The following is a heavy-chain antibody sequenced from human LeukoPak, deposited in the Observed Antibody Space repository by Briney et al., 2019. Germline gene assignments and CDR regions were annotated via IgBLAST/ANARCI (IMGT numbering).Heavy chain of an antibody. CDR1: GYTFTVYY. J-gene: IGHJ3*02. V-gene: IGHV1-2*02. CDR3: ARVLYGDSYDAFDI. Sequence: ASVKVSFKASGYTFTVYYMHWVRQAPGQGLEWMGWINPNSGGTNYALKFQGRVTMTRDTSISTAYMELSSLRSDDTAVYYCARVLYGDSYDAFDIWGQGTMVTVSS. CDR2: INPNSGGT. D-gene: IGHD4-17*01.